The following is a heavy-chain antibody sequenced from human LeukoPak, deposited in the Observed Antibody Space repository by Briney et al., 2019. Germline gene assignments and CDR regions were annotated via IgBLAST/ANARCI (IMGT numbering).Heavy chain of an antibody. CDR1: GGSISGSY. CDR2: ISDSGST. CDR3: ARDLHSYGYWDV. J-gene: IGHJ6*02. V-gene: IGHV4-59*12. Sequence: PSETLSLTCTVSGGSISGSYWSWIRQPPGKGLEWIGYISDSGSTNYNPSLKSRVTISIDTSKNQFSLKLSSVTAADTAVYYCARDLHSYGYWDVWGQGTTVTVSS. D-gene: IGHD5-18*01.